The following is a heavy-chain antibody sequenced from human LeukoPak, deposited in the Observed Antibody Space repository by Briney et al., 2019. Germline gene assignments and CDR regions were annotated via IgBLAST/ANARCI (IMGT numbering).Heavy chain of an antibody. J-gene: IGHJ4*02. CDR2: IYTSGST. D-gene: IGHD6-13*01. V-gene: IGHV4-4*07. Sequence: SETLSLTCTVSGGSISSYYWSWIRQPAGKGLEGIGRIYTSGSTNYNPSLKSRVTMSVDTSKNQFSLKLSSVPAADTAVYYCARMDIAAAGFDYWGQGTLVTVSS. CDR1: GGSISSYY. CDR3: ARMDIAAAGFDY.